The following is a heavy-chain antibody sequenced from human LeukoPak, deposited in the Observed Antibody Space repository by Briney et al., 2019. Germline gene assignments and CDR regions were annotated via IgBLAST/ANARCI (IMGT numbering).Heavy chain of an antibody. CDR1: GGSIITYY. CDR3: AREDYSYGYVNWFDP. V-gene: IGHV4-59*01. D-gene: IGHD5-18*01. CDR2: IFDSGST. J-gene: IGHJ5*02. Sequence: SETLSLTCNVSGGSIITYYWSWIRQPPGKGLEWIGNIFDSGSTNYNPSLKSRVIMSVDTSKNQFSLKLSSVTAADTAVYYCAREDYSYGYVNWFDPWGQGTLVTVSS.